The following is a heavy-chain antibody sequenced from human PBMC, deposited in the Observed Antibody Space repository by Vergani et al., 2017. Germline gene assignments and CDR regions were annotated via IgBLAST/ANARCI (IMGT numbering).Heavy chain of an antibody. CDR2: LSPKTGDT. CDR3: AHSWNFGRRDWFDS. J-gene: IGHJ5*01. Sequence: QVQLMQSGPVMKKPGGSMKVSCQASESTFSDYNIHWVRQAPGQGLQWMVWLSPKTGDTDYLQRFQDRVTMTRDASTKTVYLKMTRLTSDDTAIYYCAHSWNFGRRDWFDSWGPGTLVTVSS. V-gene: IGHV1-2*02. CDR1: ESTFSDYN. D-gene: IGHD1-26*01.